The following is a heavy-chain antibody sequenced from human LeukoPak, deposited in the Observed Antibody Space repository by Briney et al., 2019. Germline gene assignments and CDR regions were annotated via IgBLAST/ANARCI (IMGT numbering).Heavy chain of an antibody. Sequence: SETLSLTCAVYGGSFSGYYWSWIRQPPGKGLEWIGEINHSGSTNYNPSLKSRVTISVDPSKNQFSLKLSSVTAADTAVYYCARGGPYQPLLPNRNGNWFDPWGQGTLVTVSS. D-gene: IGHD2-15*01. CDR2: INHSGST. CDR1: GGSFSGYY. CDR3: ARGGPYQPLLPNRNGNWFDP. V-gene: IGHV4-34*01. J-gene: IGHJ5*02.